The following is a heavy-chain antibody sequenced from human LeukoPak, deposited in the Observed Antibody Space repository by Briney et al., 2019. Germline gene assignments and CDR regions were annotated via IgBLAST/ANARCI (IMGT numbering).Heavy chain of an antibody. CDR2: ISSSSSYI. J-gene: IGHJ4*02. Sequence: GGSLRLSCAASGFTFSSYVMHWVRQAPGKGLEWVSSISSSSSYIYYADSVKGRFTISRDNAKNSLYLQMNSLRAEDTAVYYCARDREGGSGAFDYWGQGTLVTVSS. D-gene: IGHD3-16*01. V-gene: IGHV3-21*01. CDR1: GFTFSSYV. CDR3: ARDREGGSGAFDY.